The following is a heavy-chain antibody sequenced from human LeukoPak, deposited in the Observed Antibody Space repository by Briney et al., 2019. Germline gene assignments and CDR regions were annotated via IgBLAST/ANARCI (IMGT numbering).Heavy chain of an antibody. CDR3: AKSTSDVATYYYYGMDV. CDR1: GFTFSSYA. Sequence: GGSLRLSCAASGFTFSSYAMHWVRQAPGKGLEWVSGISWNSGSIGYADSVKGRFTISRDNAKNSLYLQMNSLRAEDTALYYCAKSTSDVATYYYYGMDVWGQGTTVTVSS. D-gene: IGHD3-16*01. J-gene: IGHJ6*02. CDR2: ISWNSGSI. V-gene: IGHV3-9*01.